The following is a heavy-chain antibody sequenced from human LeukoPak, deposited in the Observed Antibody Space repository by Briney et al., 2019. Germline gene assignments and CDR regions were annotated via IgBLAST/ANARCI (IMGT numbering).Heavy chain of an antibody. CDR2: ISAYSGNT. D-gene: IGHD4-17*01. J-gene: IGHJ4*02. CDR3: ARGSRTTVLDY. Sequence: ASVKVSCKTSGYTFTSYGITWVRQAAGQGLEWMGWISAYSGNTNSAQKFQDRVTMTTDTSKSTAYMELRSLTSDDTAVYYCARGSRTTVLDYLGQGTLLIVSS. V-gene: IGHV1-18*01. CDR1: GYTFTSYG.